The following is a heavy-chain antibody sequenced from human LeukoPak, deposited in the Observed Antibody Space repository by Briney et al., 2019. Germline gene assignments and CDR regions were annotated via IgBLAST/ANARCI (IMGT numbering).Heavy chain of an antibody. V-gene: IGHV4-59*08. Sequence: PGGSLRLSCAGSGFTFSSYAMSWVRQAPGKGLEWIGYIYSTGSTNYNPSLRGRVTISVDTSKNQFSLKLRSVTAADTAVYYCARREAQPMWGQGTMVTVSS. CDR1: GFTFSSYA. CDR2: IYSTGST. CDR3: ARREAQPM. J-gene: IGHJ3*02. D-gene: IGHD2-2*01.